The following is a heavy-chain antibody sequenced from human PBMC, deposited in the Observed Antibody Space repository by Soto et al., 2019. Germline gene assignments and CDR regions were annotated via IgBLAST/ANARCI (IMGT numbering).Heavy chain of an antibody. D-gene: IGHD3-22*01. CDR2: IYYSWST. CDR1: GGSISSGDYY. Sequence: LSLTCTVSGGSISSGDYYWSWIRQPPWKGLELIGYIYYSWSTYYNPSLKSRVTISVDTSKNQFSLKLSSVTAADTAVYYCARESSGHYVDYWGQGTLVTVSS. CDR3: ARESSGHYVDY. J-gene: IGHJ4*02. V-gene: IGHV4-30-4*01.